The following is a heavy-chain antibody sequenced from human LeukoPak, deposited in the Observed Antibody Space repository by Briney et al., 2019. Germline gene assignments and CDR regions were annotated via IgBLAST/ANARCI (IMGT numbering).Heavy chain of an antibody. D-gene: IGHD3-10*01. CDR2: IYYSGSS. CDR1: GGSINNGGYY. Sequence: PSQTLSLTCTVSGGSINNGGYYWSWIRQHPGKGLEWIGYIYYSGSSYYNPSLRSRVTISVDTSKNQFSLKLSSVTAADTAVYYCARGANRRRFGELSSSFHAFDIWGQGTMVTVSS. CDR3: ARGANRRRFGELSSSFHAFDI. J-gene: IGHJ3*02. V-gene: IGHV4-30-4*01.